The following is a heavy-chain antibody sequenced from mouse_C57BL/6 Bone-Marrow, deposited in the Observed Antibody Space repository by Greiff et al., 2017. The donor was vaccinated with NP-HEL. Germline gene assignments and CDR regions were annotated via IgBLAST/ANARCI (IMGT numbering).Heavy chain of an antibody. CDR3: ARWGWLLSLYAMDY. V-gene: IGHV1-64*01. CDR1: GYTFTSYW. Sequence: QVQLQQPGAELVKPGASVKLSCKASGYTFTSYWMHWVKQRPGQGLEWIGMIHPNSGSTNYNEKFKSKATLTVDKSSSTAYMQLSSLTSEDSAVSYCARWGWLLSLYAMDYWGQGTSVTVSS. J-gene: IGHJ4*01. D-gene: IGHD2-3*01. CDR2: IHPNSGST.